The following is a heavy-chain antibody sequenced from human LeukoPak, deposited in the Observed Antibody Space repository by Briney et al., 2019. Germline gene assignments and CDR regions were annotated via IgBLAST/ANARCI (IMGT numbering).Heavy chain of an antibody. CDR1: GYTFTGYY. D-gene: IGHD2-2*01. CDR2: INPNSGGT. V-gene: IGHV1-2*02. J-gene: IGHJ5*02. Sequence: ASVKVSCKASGYTFTGYYMHWVRRAPGQGLEWMGWINPNSGGTNYAQKFQGRVTMTRDTSISTAYMELSRLRSDDTAVYYCARDIVVVPAAYKTYNWFDPWGQGTLVTVSS. CDR3: ARDIVVVPAAYKTYNWFDP.